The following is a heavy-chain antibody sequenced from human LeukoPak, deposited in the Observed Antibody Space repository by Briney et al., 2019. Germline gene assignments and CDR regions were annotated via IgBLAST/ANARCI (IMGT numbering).Heavy chain of an antibody. V-gene: IGHV3-48*01. CDR3: AKGGIAVTSTSVYYYMDV. J-gene: IGHJ6*03. Sequence: GGSLRLSCAASGFSFSNHSMNWVRQAPGKGLEWVSYISGSSNIIYHANSVKGRFTISRDNAKNTLYLLMNSLRAEDTALYYCAKGGIAVTSTSVYYYMDVWGKGTTVTISS. CDR2: ISGSSNII. CDR1: GFSFSNHS. D-gene: IGHD6-19*01.